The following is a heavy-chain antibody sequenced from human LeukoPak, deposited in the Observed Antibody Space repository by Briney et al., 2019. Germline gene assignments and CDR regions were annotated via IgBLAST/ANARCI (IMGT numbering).Heavy chain of an antibody. CDR3: ARDSYGDYFFDY. J-gene: IGHJ4*02. Sequence: GGSLRLSCAASGFTFSNYAMNWVRQAPGKGLEWVSYISGNSDTIYYADSVKGRFTISRDNAKNSLYLQMNSLRAEDTAVYYCARDSYGDYFFDYWGQGTLVTVSS. CDR2: ISGNSDTI. V-gene: IGHV3-48*01. D-gene: IGHD4-17*01. CDR1: GFTFSNYA.